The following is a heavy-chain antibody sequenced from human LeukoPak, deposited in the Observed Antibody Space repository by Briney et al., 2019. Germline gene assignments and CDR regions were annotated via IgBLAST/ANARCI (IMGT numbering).Heavy chain of an antibody. J-gene: IGHJ5*02. D-gene: IGHD6-19*01. CDR2: ISTSSSYI. CDR3: VREGGSDWYSGWFDP. V-gene: IGHV3-21*01. Sequence: GGSLRLSCAASGFTLSTYNMKWVRQAPRKGLEWVSSISTSSSYIYYADSVKGRFTISRDNARNSLYLQMNSLRVEDTALYYCVREGGSDWYSGWFDPWGQGTQVTVSS. CDR1: GFTLSTYN.